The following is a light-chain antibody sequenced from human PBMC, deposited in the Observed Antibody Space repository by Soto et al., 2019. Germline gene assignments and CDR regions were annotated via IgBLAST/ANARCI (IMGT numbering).Light chain of an antibody. CDR1: QSRSSW. V-gene: IGKV1-5*01. Sequence: EMQMTLSLSTLCVSARDRIAITSRASQSRSSWLAWYQQKPGKAPHLLIYDASSFESGDPSRFTGSGSGTEFTLTLTSLQPQAFAAYYCQQSYSTPATSGGGTKVAI. CDR3: QQSYSTPAT. J-gene: IGKJ4*01. CDR2: DAS.